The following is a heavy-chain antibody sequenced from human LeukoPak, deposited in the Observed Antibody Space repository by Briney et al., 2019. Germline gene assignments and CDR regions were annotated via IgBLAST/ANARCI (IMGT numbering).Heavy chain of an antibody. J-gene: IGHJ5*02. D-gene: IGHD6-13*01. CDR1: GFTFSSYA. Sequence: PGGSLRLSCAASGFTFSSYAMSWVRQAPGKGLEWVSTISGSGGSTYYADSVKGRFTISRDNSKNTLYLQMNSLRDEDTAVYYCARDLDRYSTPNWFDPWGQGTLVTVSS. V-gene: IGHV3-23*01. CDR2: ISGSGGST. CDR3: ARDLDRYSTPNWFDP.